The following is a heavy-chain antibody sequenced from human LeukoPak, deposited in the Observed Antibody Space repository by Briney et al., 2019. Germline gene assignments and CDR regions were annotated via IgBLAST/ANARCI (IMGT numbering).Heavy chain of an antibody. CDR1: GYSFTSYW. D-gene: IGHD5-24*01. CDR3: ARRTLVGASRDGYSDY. Sequence: GESLKISCKGSGYSFTSYWIGWVRQMPGKGLEWMGIIYPGDSDTRYNPSFQGQVTISADESISTAYLQWSSLKASDTAMYYCARRTLVGASRDGYSDYWGQGTLVTVSS. CDR2: IYPGDSDT. V-gene: IGHV5-51*01. J-gene: IGHJ4*02.